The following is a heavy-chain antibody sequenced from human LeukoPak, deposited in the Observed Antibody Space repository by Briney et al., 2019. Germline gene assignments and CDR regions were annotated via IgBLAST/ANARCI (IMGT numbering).Heavy chain of an antibody. CDR3: ARDRTYCSSTSCYPNFDY. CDR2: INAGNGNT. J-gene: IGHJ4*02. V-gene: IGHV1-3*01. D-gene: IGHD2-2*01. CDR1: GYTFTSYA. Sequence: ASVKVSCKASGYTFTSYAMHWVRQAPGQRLEWMGWINAGNGNTKYSQKFQGRVTITRDTSASTAYMELSSLRSEDTAVYYCARDRTYCSSTSCYPNFDYWGQGTLVTVSS.